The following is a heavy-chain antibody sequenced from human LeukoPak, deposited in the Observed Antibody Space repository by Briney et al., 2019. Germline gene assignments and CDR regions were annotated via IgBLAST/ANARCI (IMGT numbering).Heavy chain of an antibody. D-gene: IGHD3-22*01. CDR2: IYISGIT. J-gene: IGHJ4*02. Sequence: SETLSLTCTVSGDSMNGYYWSWIRQPAGKGLEWIGRIYISGITNSNTSLKSRVTMSVDTSKYQFSLKLKSVAAADTAVYYCARGYIYYDHSGYYVYYLGYWGQGTLVTVSS. CDR3: ARGYIYYDHSGYYVYYLGY. CDR1: GDSMNGYY. V-gene: IGHV4-4*07.